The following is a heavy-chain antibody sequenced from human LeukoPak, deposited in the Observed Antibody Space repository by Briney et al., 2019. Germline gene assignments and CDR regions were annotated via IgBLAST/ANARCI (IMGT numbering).Heavy chain of an antibody. CDR3: ARDVNYGHHY. J-gene: IGHJ4*02. Sequence: GGSLRLSCAASGFTVSSDFMSWVRQAPGKGLEWISVIYSAGNTYYADSVKGRFTISRDNSKNTLYLQMNSLRAEDTAVYYCARDVNYGHHYWGQGTLVTVSS. CDR1: GFTVSSDF. D-gene: IGHD4-17*01. V-gene: IGHV3-66*01. CDR2: IYSAGNT.